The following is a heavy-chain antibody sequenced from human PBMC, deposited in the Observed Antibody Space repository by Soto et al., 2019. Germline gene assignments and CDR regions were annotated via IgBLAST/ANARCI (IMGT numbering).Heavy chain of an antibody. V-gene: IGHV3-21*04. D-gene: IGHD6-19*01. CDR1: GFTFSYYS. CDR3: ARGDGTGLYNSGWSPRY. CDR2: ISGSSTYI. Sequence: EVQLVESGGGLVKPGESLRVSCAASGFTFSYYSLHWVRQAPGKGLEWVSSISGSSTYIYYADRVKGRFTISRDNAKNSMYLRMDSQRAEATAVYYCARGDGTGLYNSGWSPRYWGQGTLVTVSS. J-gene: IGHJ4*02.